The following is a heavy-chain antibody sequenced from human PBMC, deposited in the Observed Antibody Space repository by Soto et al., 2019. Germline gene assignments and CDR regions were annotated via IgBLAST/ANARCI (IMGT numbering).Heavy chain of an antibody. CDR1: GGTFSSYA. D-gene: IGHD3-3*01. J-gene: IGHJ6*02. V-gene: IGHV1-69*13. CDR2: IIPIFGTA. CDR3: AWGLRFLEWSSSLYGMDV. Sequence: ASVKVSCKASGGTFSSYAISWVRQAPGQGLERMGGIIPIFGTANYAQKFQGRVTITADESTSTAYMELSSLRSEDTAVYYCAWGLRFLEWSSSLYGMDVWGQGTTVTVSS.